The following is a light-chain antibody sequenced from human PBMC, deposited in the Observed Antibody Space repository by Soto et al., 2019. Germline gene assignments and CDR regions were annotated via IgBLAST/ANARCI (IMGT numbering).Light chain of an antibody. CDR1: QSISSW. J-gene: IGKJ4*01. V-gene: IGKV1-5*03. CDR2: KAS. CDR3: QHYNSFPLT. Sequence: DIQTTQSPSTLSASVGDRVTITCRASQSISSWLAWYQQKPGRAPNLLIYKASSLQSGVPSRFSGSGSGTEFTLTINSLQPDDFATYYCQHYNSFPLTFGGGTEVEIK.